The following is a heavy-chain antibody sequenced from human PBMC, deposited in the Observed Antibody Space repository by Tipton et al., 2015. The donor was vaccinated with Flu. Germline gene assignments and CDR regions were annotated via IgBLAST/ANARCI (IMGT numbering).Heavy chain of an antibody. CDR2: IYYSGST. V-gene: IGHV4-31*03. CDR1: GGSISSGGYY. CDR3: ARVRVTMVRGVDY. J-gene: IGHJ4*02. D-gene: IGHD3-10*01. Sequence: TLSLTCTVSGGSISSGGYYWSWIRQHPGKGLEWIGYIYYSGSTYYHPSLKSRVTISVDTSTYQFSLKLSSVTAADTAVYYCARVRVTMVRGVDYWGQGTLVTVSS.